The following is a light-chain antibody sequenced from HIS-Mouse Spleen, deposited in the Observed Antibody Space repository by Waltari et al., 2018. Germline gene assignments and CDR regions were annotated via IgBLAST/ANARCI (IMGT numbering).Light chain of an antibody. CDR1: QGISSY. CDR3: QQLNSYPPT. V-gene: IGKV1-9*01. J-gene: IGKJ1*01. Sequence: DIQLTQSPSFLSASVGDRVTITCRASQGISSYLAWYQQKPGKAPKLLIYAASTLQSGVPSRFSGSVSWTEFTLTISSLQPEDFATYYCQQLNSYPPTFGQGTKVEIK. CDR2: AAS.